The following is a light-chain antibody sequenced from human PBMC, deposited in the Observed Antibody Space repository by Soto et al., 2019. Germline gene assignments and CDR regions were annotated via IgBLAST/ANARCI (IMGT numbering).Light chain of an antibody. V-gene: IGKV3-15*01. J-gene: IGKJ5*01. CDR2: GAS. CDR1: QIVSRN. Sequence: IVMNHSPANLSVSHRARATLSCRASQIVSRNLAWYQQKPGQAPSLLIYGASTRATGIPARFSGIESGTEFTLTISSQLSEGYAPYYGQQYNNWPAITFGLGRRPDI. CDR3: QQYNNWPAIT.